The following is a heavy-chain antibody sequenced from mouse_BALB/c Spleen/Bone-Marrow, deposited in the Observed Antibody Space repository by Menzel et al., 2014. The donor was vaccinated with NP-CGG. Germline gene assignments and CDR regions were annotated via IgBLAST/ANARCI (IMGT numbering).Heavy chain of an antibody. V-gene: IGHV1-69*01. Sequence: QVQLQQSGAELVMPGASVKMSCKASGYTLTDYWMHWVKQRPGQGLEWIGAIDTSDSYTSYNQKFKGKATLTVDESSSTAYMQLSSLTSEDSAVYYCARTGYDYYFDYWGQGTTLTVSS. CDR2: IDTSDSYT. CDR1: GYTLTDYW. D-gene: IGHD2-4*01. CDR3: ARTGYDYYFDY. J-gene: IGHJ2*01.